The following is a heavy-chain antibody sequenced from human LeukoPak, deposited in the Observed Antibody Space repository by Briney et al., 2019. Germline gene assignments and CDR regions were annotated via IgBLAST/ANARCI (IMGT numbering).Heavy chain of an antibody. J-gene: IGHJ5*02. Sequence: ASVKVSCKASGYTFTSYYMHWVRQAPGQGLEWMGIINPSGGSTSYAQKFQGRVTMTRDTSTSTVYMELSSLRSEDTAAYYCARAAAHDYGDYNWFDPWGQGTLVTVSS. CDR2: INPSGGST. D-gene: IGHD4-17*01. CDR1: GYTFTSYY. CDR3: ARAAAHDYGDYNWFDP. V-gene: IGHV1-46*01.